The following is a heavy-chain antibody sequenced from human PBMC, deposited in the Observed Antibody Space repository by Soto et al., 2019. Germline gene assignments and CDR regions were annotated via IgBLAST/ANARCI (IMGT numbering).Heavy chain of an antibody. Sequence: SETLSLTCTVSGGSISSGGYYWSWIRQHPGKGLEWIGYIYYSGSTYYNPSLKSRVTISVDTSKNQFSLKLSSVTAADTAVYYCARASGSYYYYYGMDVWGQGTTVTVSS. CDR1: GGSISSGGYY. V-gene: IGHV4-31*03. CDR3: ARASGSYYYYYGMDV. D-gene: IGHD1-26*01. CDR2: IYYSGST. J-gene: IGHJ6*02.